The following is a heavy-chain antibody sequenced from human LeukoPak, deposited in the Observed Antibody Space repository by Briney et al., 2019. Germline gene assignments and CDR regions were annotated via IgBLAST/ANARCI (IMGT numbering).Heavy chain of an antibody. J-gene: IGHJ6*03. D-gene: IGHD2-2*01. Sequence: SETLSLTCAVYGGSFSGYYWSWIRQPPGKGLEWIGEINHSGSTNYNPSLKSRVTISVDTSKNQFSLKLSSVTAADTAVYYCARGVVPEPCYYYYMDVWGKGTTVTVSS. CDR2: INHSGST. CDR1: GGSFSGYY. V-gene: IGHV4-34*01. CDR3: ARGVVPEPCYYYYMDV.